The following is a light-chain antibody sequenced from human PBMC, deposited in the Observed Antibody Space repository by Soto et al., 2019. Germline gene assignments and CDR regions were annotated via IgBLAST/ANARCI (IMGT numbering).Light chain of an antibody. J-gene: IGLJ2*01. CDR2: GNS. CDR1: SSNIGAGYD. CDR3: QSYDSSLSGVV. V-gene: IGLV1-40*01. Sequence: QSVLTQPPSVSGAPGQRVTISCTGSSSNIGAGYDVHWYQQLPGTAPKLLIYGNSNRPSVVPDRFSGSKSGTTASLAITGLQAEDEADYYCQSYDSSLSGVVFGGGTKLPV.